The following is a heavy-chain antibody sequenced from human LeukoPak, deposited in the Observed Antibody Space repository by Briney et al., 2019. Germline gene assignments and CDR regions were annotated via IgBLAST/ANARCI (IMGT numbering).Heavy chain of an antibody. CDR3: AKGPAATYYYYYMDV. CDR2: ISGSGGST. Sequence: GGSLRLSCAASGFTFSNYAMTWVRQAPGKGLEWVSSISGSGGSTYYADSVKGRFTISRDNSKNTLYLQMNSLRAEDTAVYYCAKGPAATYYYYYMDVWGKGTTVTVSS. CDR1: GFTFSNYA. V-gene: IGHV3-23*01. J-gene: IGHJ6*03. D-gene: IGHD2-2*01.